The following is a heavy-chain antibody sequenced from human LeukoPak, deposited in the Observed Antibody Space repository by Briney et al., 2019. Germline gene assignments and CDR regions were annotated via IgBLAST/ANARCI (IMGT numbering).Heavy chain of an antibody. D-gene: IGHD3-9*01. V-gene: IGHV3-30*18. CDR3: AKANILTGYYYYYGMDV. CDR1: GFTFSSYG. J-gene: IGHJ6*02. CDR2: ISYDGSNK. Sequence: PGRSLRLSCAASGFTFSSYGMHWVRQAPGKGLEWVAVISYDGSNKYYADSVKGRFTISRDNSKNTLCLQMNSLRAEDTAVYYCAKANILTGYYYYYGMDVWGQGTTVTVSS.